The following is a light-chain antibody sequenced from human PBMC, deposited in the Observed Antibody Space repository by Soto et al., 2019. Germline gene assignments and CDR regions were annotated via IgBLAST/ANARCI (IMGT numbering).Light chain of an antibody. J-gene: IGKJ1*01. CDR2: GAS. CDR1: QGISNF. Sequence: DIQMTQSPSFLSASVGDRVTITCRASQGISNFLNWYQHKRGEAPNLLIYGASNLQTGVPSRFSGNGSGTDFALTINSLQPEDFATYYCQQSFSTPPTFGQWTNVEI. V-gene: IGKV1-39*01. CDR3: QQSFSTPPT.